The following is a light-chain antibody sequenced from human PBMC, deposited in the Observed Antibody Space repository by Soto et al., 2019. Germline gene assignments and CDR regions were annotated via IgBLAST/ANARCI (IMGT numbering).Light chain of an antibody. V-gene: IGLV2-8*01. CDR1: SSDTGGYDH. Sequence: QSALTQPPSASGSPGQSVTISCTGTSSDTGGYDHVSWYQQHPGKAPKVVIYEVTKRPSGVPDRFSGFKAGNTASLTVFGLQAEDEADYYCGSFAGPVWVFGGGTQLTVL. CDR3: GSFAGPVWV. CDR2: EVT. J-gene: IGLJ3*02.